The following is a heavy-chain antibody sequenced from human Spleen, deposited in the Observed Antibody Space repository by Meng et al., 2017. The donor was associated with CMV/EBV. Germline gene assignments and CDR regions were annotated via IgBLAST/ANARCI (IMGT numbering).Heavy chain of an antibody. CDR1: GGTFSSYA. D-gene: IGHD3-16*01. CDR2: IIPIFGTA. CDR3: GRGYGLDH. J-gene: IGHJ4*02. Sequence: SVKVSCKASGGTFSSYAFSWVRQAPGQGLEWMGGIIPIFGTANYAQKFQGRVTMTTNTSTRTVYMELSSLRFEDTAVYYCGRGYGLDHWGQGTLVTVSS. V-gene: IGHV1-69*05.